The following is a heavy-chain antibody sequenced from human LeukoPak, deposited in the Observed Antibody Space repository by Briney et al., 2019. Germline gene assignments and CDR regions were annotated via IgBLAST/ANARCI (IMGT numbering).Heavy chain of an antibody. CDR2: ISGSGGST. CDR3: AKDGQSGYSYG. J-gene: IGHJ4*02. D-gene: IGHD5-18*01. CDR1: GFTFSSYA. Sequence: GGSLRLSCAAPGFTFSSYAMSWVRQAPGKGLEWVSAISGSGGSTYYADSVKGRFTISRDNSKNTLYLQMNSLRAEDTAVYYCAKDGQSGYSYGGGQGTLVTVSS. V-gene: IGHV3-23*01.